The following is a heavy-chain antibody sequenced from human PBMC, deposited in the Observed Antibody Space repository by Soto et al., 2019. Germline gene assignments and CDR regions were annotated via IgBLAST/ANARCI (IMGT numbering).Heavy chain of an antibody. J-gene: IGHJ4*02. D-gene: IGHD3-3*01. V-gene: IGHV3-23*01. CDR1: GFVFGNYA. CDR2: ISGGGDGT. Sequence: EVQLLESGGVLVQPGGSLRLSCAASGFVFGNYAMNWVRQAPGRGLEWVSSISGGGDGTYYADSVKGRFTISRDNSKNTVYLKMNSLKAEDTAVYYWARKPLGTILRFLEWSFDYWGQGTLVTVSS. CDR3: ARKPLGTILRFLEWSFDY.